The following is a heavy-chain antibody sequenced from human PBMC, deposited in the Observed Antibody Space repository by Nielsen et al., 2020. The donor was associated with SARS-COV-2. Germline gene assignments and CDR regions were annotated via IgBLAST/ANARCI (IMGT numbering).Heavy chain of an antibody. D-gene: IGHD6-6*01. CDR3: ARGDGAYSSSSDYYYYYGMDV. J-gene: IGHJ6*02. CDR2: INHSGST. Sequence: SETLSLTCAVYGGSFSGYYWTWIRQPPGKGLEWIGEINHSGSTNYNPSLKSRVTTSVDTSKNQFSLKLSSVTAADTAVYYCARGDGAYSSSSDYYYYYGMDVWGQGTTVTVSS. CDR1: GGSFSGYY. V-gene: IGHV4-34*01.